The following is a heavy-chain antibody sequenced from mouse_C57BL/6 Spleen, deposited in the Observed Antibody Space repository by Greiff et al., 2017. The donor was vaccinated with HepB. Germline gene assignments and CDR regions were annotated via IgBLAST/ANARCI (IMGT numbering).Heavy chain of an antibody. CDR3: ARGGLRRTLAWFAY. J-gene: IGHJ3*01. D-gene: IGHD2-4*01. Sequence: EVQLQQSGPGLVKPSQSLSLTCSVTGYSITSGYYWNWIRQFPGNKLEWMGYISYDGSNNYNPSLKNRISITRDTSKNHFFLKLNSVTTEDTATYYCARGGLRRTLAWFAYWGQGTLVTVSA. CDR2: ISYDGSN. V-gene: IGHV3-6*01. CDR1: GYSITSGYY.